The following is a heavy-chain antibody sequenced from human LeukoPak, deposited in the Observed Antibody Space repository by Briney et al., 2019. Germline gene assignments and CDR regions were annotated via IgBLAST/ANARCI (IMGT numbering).Heavy chain of an antibody. CDR2: SYYSGGI. CDR1: GGSITSYY. V-gene: IGHV4-59*01. CDR3: ARGGLSSWISFDS. J-gene: IGHJ4*02. D-gene: IGHD2-2*03. Sequence: SETLSLTCTVSGGSITSYYWNWIRQPPGKGLEWIGNSYYSGGINYNPSLRGRVTMSVDTSQNQFSLRLSSVTAADTAVYYCARGGLSSWISFDSWGQGTLVTVSS.